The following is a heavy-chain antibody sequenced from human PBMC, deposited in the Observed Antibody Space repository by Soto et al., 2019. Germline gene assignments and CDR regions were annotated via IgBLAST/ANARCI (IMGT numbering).Heavy chain of an antibody. Sequence: SETLSLTCTVSGGSISSSSYYWGWIRQPPGKGLEWIGSIYYSGSTYYNPSLKSRVTISVDTSKNQFSLKLSSVTAADTAVYYCARLDYGKYYYYYMDVWGKGTTVTVSS. V-gene: IGHV4-39*01. J-gene: IGHJ6*03. CDR2: IYYSGST. CDR1: GGSISSSSYY. D-gene: IGHD4-17*01. CDR3: ARLDYGKYYYYYMDV.